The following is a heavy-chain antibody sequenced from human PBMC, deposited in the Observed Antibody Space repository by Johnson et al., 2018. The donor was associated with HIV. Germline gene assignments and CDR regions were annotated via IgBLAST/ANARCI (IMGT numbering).Heavy chain of an antibody. CDR2: ISGSGGST. V-gene: IGHV3-23*04. D-gene: IGHD6-6*01. Sequence: VQLVESGGGLVQPGGSLRLSCAASGFTFSSYAMSWVRQAPGKGLEWVSAISGSGGSTYYADPVKGRFTLSRDNAKNSLYLQMNSLRAEDTAVYYCARRSLVGQLGDDAFDIWGPGTVVSVSS. CDR3: ARRSLVGQLGDDAFDI. J-gene: IGHJ3*02. CDR1: GFTFSSYA.